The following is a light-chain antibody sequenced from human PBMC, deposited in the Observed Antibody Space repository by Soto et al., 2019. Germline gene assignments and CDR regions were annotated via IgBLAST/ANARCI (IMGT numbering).Light chain of an antibody. CDR1: QSISRW. V-gene: IGKV1-5*01. Sequence: DIHMTQSPSTLSASLGVRFTITCLASQSISRWLAWSQQKPGKAPNLLIYGASSLESGVPSRFSGSGSGTEFTLTISSLQPDDFATYYCQQYNSYPITFGQGTRLEIK. CDR2: GAS. CDR3: QQYNSYPIT. J-gene: IGKJ5*01.